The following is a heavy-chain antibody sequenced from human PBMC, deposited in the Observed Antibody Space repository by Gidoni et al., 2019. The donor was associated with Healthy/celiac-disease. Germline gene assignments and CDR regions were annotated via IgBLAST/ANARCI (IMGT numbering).Heavy chain of an antibody. CDR2: IYWNDDK. D-gene: IGHD3-22*01. J-gene: IGHJ5*02. V-gene: IGHV2-5*01. CDR1: GFSLSTSGVG. Sequence: QITLKESGPTLVTPTQTLTLTCTFSGFSLSTSGVGGGWIRQPPGKALEWLALIYWNDDKRYSPSLKSRLTITKDTSKNQVVLTMTNMDPVDTATYYCAHRPLAPWSSGPILDWFDPWGQGTLVTVSS. CDR3: AHRPLAPWSSGPILDWFDP.